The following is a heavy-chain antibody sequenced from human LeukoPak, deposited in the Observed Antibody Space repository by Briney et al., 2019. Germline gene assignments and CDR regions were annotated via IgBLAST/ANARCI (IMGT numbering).Heavy chain of an antibody. J-gene: IGHJ2*01. V-gene: IGHV1-8*01. Sequence: ASVKVSCKASGYTFTSYDINWVRQATGQGLEWMGWMNPNSGNTGYAQKFQGRVTMTRNTSISTAYMELSSLRSEDTAVYYCARGPTAPQPLLYWYFDLWGRGTLVTVSS. CDR2: MNPNSGNT. CDR3: ARGPTAPQPLLYWYFDL. D-gene: IGHD2-21*02. CDR1: GYTFTSYD.